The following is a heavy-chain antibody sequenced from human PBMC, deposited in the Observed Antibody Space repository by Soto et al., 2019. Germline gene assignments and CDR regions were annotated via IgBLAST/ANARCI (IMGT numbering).Heavy chain of an antibody. J-gene: IGHJ6*02. V-gene: IGHV4-4*02. CDR2: IYHSGST. CDR3: ARTNRYYDFWSGFYTPYYYYGRDV. D-gene: IGHD3-3*01. Sequence: SETLSLTCTVSGGSISSSNWWSWVRQPPGKGLEWIGEIYHSGSTNYNPSLKSRVTISVDKSKNQFSLKLSSVTAADTAVYYCARTNRYYDFWSGFYTPYYYYGRDVWGQGTTVTVSS. CDR1: GGSISSSNW.